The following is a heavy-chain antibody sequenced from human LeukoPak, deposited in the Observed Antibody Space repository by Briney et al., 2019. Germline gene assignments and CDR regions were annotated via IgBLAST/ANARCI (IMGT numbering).Heavy chain of an antibody. V-gene: IGHV3-30*04. J-gene: IGHJ5*02. CDR1: GLTFSSYA. D-gene: IGHD3-10*01. CDR3: ARDGGEGLWFGELLDP. CDR2: ISYDGSNK. Sequence: GGSLRLSCAASGLTFSSYAMHWVRQAPGKGLEWVAVISYDGSNKYYADSVKGRFTISRDNSKNTLYLQMNSLRAEDTAVYYCARDGGEGLWFGELLDPWGQGTLVTVSS.